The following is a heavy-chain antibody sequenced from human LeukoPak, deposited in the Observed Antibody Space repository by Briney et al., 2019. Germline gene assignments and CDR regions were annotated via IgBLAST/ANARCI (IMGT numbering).Heavy chain of an antibody. Sequence: PSETLSLTCTVSGGSISSYSWNWVREPPGKGLEWIGYIYYSGSTNYNPSLKSRVTISVDTSKGHFSLNLRSVTAADTAIYYCARQHDSGWAGFGYWGLGTLVTASS. V-gene: IGHV4-59*08. CDR1: GGSISSYS. D-gene: IGHD6-19*01. J-gene: IGHJ4*02. CDR2: IYYSGST. CDR3: ARQHDSGWAGFGY.